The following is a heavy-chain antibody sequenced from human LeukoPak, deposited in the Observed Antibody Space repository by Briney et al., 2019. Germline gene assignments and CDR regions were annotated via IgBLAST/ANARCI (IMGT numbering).Heavy chain of an antibody. CDR1: GGSISSFY. J-gene: IGHJ4*02. D-gene: IGHD2-15*01. Sequence: SETLSLTCTVSGGSISSFYWSWIRQPPGKGLEWIGYFHYSGSTNYNPSLKSRVTISVDTSKNQIFLKLSSVTAADTAVYYCATHPPRYCTGGSCSDYWGREPWSPSPQ. CDR2: FHYSGST. V-gene: IGHV4-59*01. CDR3: ATHPPRYCTGGSCSDY.